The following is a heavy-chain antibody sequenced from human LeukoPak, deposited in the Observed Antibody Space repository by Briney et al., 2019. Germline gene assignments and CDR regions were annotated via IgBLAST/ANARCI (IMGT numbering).Heavy chain of an antibody. V-gene: IGHV3-23*01. CDR1: GFTFSSYA. D-gene: IGHD6-19*01. Sequence: PGGSLRLSCAASGFTFSSYAMSWVRQAPGKGLEWVSIISGSGSNTYYADSVKGRFTISRDNSKNTLYLQMNSLRAEDTAVYYCAKKISGWYNPFLIWGQGTMVTVSS. CDR3: AKKISGWYNPFLI. CDR2: ISGSGSNT. J-gene: IGHJ3*02.